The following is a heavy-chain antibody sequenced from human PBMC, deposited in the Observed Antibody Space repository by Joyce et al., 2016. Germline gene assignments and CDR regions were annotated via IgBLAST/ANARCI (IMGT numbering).Heavy chain of an antibody. Sequence: QVQLQESGPGLVKPSETLSLTCTVSGGSISIHYWSWIRQPPGKRLEWMGYIYYSGSTNYNPSLKSRVTISVDTSKNQFSLKLRSVSAADTAVYYCARGLGTPYGMDVWAKGPRSPSP. J-gene: IGHJ6*02. V-gene: IGHV4-59*11. CDR1: GGSISIHY. CDR2: IYYSGST. CDR3: ARGLGTPYGMDV. D-gene: IGHD7-27*01.